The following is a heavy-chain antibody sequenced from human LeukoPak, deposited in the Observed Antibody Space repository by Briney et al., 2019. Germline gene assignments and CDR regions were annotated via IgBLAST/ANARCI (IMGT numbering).Heavy chain of an antibody. CDR3: ARVGVEVVVPAAMGH. CDR2: INPNSGGT. V-gene: IGHV1-2*02. J-gene: IGHJ4*02. D-gene: IGHD2-2*01. Sequence: ASVKVSCKASGYTFTGYYMHWVRQAPGQGLEWMGWINPNSGGTNYAQKFQGRVTMTRDTSISTAYMELSRLRSDDTAVYYCARVGVEVVVPAAMGHWGQGTLATVSS. CDR1: GYTFTGYY.